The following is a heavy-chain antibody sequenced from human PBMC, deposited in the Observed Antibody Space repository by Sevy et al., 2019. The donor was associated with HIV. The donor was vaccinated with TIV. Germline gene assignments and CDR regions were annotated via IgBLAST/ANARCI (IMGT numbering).Heavy chain of an antibody. CDR1: GGSVSGYY. D-gene: IGHD6-13*01. J-gene: IGHJ5*02. Sequence: SETLSLTCAVYGGSVSGYYWSWIRQPPGKGLEWIGEINHSGSTDYNPSLKSRVTISVDTSKNQFSLKLSSVTAADTAVYYCARERIAAAGTAPTDNWFDPWGQGTLVTVSS. CDR2: INHSGST. CDR3: ARERIAAAGTAPTDNWFDP. V-gene: IGHV4-34*01.